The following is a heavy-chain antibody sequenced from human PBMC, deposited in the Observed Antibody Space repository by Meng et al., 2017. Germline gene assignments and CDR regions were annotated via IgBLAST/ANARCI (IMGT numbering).Heavy chain of an antibody. CDR2: LNPNTGGT. V-gene: IGHV1-2*02. CDR3: ARAPSYGSGTYFVDF. Sequence: ASVKVSCKASGYTFTDYYVHWVRQAPGQGLEWMGWLNPNTGGTSYARKFQGRVTMTRDTSIGTAYMTLARLRSDDTAVYFCARAPSYGSGTYFVDFWGQGTLVTISS. D-gene: IGHD3-10*01. CDR1: GYTFTDYY. J-gene: IGHJ4*02.